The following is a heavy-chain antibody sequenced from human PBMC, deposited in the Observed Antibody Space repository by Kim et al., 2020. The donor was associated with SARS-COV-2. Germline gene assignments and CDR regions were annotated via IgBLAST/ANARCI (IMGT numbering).Heavy chain of an antibody. D-gene: IGHD3-10*01. V-gene: IGHV3-43*01. CDR3: AKEKYGSGSYSAYFDY. J-gene: IGHJ4*02. CDR2: ISWDGGST. CDR1: GFTFDDYT. Sequence: GGSLRLSCAASGFTFDDYTMHWVRQAPGKGLEWVSLISWDGGSTYYADSVKGRFTISRDNSKNSLYLQMNSLRTEDTALYYCAKEKYGSGSYSAYFDYWGQGTLVTVSS.